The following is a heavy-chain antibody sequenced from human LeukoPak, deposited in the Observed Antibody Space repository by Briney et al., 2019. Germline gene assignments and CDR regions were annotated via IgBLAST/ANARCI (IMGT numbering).Heavy chain of an antibody. J-gene: IGHJ5*02. V-gene: IGHV3-73*01. Sequence: GGSLKLSCAASGFTFSGSAIHWVRQSPGKGLEWVGQIDKKDNGYATATAYAASVKGRFTISRDDSINTAYLQMKSLKTEDTALYYCTRDSGTYNWFDPWGQGTLVTVSS. CDR2: IDKKDNGYATAT. CDR3: TRDSGTYNWFDP. D-gene: IGHD1-26*01. CDR1: GFTFSGSA.